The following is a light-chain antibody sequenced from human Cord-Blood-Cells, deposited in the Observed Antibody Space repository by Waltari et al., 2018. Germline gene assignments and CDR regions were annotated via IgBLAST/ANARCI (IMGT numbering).Light chain of an antibody. CDR1: SSDVGGYNY. CDR2: DVS. Sequence: QSALTQPASVSGSPGQSITISCTGTSSDVGGYNYVSWYQQHPAKATKLIIYDVSNRPSAVSNRFSGSKSGNTASLTISGLQAEDEADYYCSSYTSSSTRVFGGGNKLSVL. J-gene: IGLJ3*02. V-gene: IGLV2-14*01. CDR3: SSYTSSSTRV.